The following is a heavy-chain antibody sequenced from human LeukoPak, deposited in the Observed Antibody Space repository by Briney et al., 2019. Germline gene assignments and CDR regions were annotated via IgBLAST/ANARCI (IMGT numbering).Heavy chain of an antibody. Sequence: PSETLSLTCTVSGGSISSYYWSWIRQPAGKGLEWIGRIYTSGSTNYNPSLKSRVTMSVDTSKNQFSLKLSSVTAADTAVYYCARVHTKYYYYYYMDVWGKGTTVTVSS. CDR2: IYTSGST. V-gene: IGHV4-4*07. CDR3: ARVHTKYYYYYYMDV. J-gene: IGHJ6*03. CDR1: GGSISSYY.